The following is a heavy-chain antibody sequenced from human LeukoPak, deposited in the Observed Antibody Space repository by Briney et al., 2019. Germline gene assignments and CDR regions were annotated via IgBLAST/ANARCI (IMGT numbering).Heavy chain of an antibody. CDR2: ISSSSSYI. Sequence: GGSLRLSCAASGFTFSSSSMNWGRQGPGEGLEWVSFISSSSSYIYYADSVKGRFTIARDNAKNSLYLQMNSLRAEDTAVYYCARGGTTLDYWGQGTLVTVSS. CDR1: GFTFSSSS. D-gene: IGHD1-7*01. J-gene: IGHJ4*02. V-gene: IGHV3-21*01. CDR3: ARGGTTLDY.